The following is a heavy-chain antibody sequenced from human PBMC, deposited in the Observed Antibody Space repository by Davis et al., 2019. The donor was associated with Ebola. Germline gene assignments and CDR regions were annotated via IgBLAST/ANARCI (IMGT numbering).Heavy chain of an antibody. V-gene: IGHV3-7*01. Sequence: GESLKISCAASGFSFSSYWMSWVRQAPGKGLEWVANIKQDGSEKYYVDSVKGRFTISRDNAKNSLYLQMNSLRAEDTAVYYCARDPSEYCSGGSCTLYYYYGMDVWGKGTTVTVSS. J-gene: IGHJ6*04. CDR3: ARDPSEYCSGGSCTLYYYYGMDV. CDR1: GFSFSSYW. CDR2: IKQDGSEK. D-gene: IGHD2-15*01.